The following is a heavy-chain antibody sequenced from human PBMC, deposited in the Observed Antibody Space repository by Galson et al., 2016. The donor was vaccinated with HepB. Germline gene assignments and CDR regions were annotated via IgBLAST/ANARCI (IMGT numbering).Heavy chain of an antibody. CDR1: GGSITSGDYS. Sequence: TLSLTCTVSGGSITSGDYSWNWIRQYPGKGLEWIGYTSSGGSTRYNPSLKSRVSISVDTSKKQFSLNLTSVTAADTAVYYCARGGIVVFGLLISGIDGLDVWSQGTTVTVSS. CDR2: TSSGGST. CDR3: ARGGIVVFGLLISGIDGLDV. V-gene: IGHV4-31*03. J-gene: IGHJ6*02. D-gene: IGHD3/OR15-3a*01.